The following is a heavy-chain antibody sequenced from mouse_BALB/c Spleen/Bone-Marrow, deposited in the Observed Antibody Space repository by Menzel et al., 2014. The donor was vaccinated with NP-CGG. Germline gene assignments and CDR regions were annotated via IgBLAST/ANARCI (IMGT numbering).Heavy chain of an antibody. V-gene: IGHV5-6-5*01. D-gene: IGHD2-10*02. J-gene: IGHJ4*01. CDR3: ARGPSYGNYLYYALDY. CDR2: IISGGNT. CDR1: GFSFRSYA. Sequence: EVHLVESGGGLVKPGGSLRLSCAASGFSFRSYAMSWVRQTPERRLEWVASIISGGNTYYPDSVKGRFTISRDNARTIIYLQMSSLTSEDTAMYYCARGPSYGNYLYYALDYWGQGTSVTVSS.